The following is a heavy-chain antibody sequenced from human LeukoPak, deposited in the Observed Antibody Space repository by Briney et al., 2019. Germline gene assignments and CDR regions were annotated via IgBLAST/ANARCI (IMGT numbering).Heavy chain of an antibody. D-gene: IGHD3-16*01. J-gene: IGHJ6*03. Sequence: PGGSLKLSCVASGFMFSGSGMHWVRQAPGKGLEWVTFIRGDRSNEKYIDSVRGRLTISRDNSKNTLYLQMDSLRVEGTAVYYCAKALGGVNYYYMDVWGKGTTAIVSS. CDR3: AKALGGVNYYYMDV. CDR1: GFMFSGSG. CDR2: IRGDRSNE. V-gene: IGHV3-30*02.